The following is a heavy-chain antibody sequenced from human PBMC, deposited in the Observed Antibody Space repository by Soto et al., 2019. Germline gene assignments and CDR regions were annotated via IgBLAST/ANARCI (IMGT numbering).Heavy chain of an antibody. Sequence: GGSLRLSCAASGFTFSSYAMSWVRQAPGKGLEWVSAISGSGGSTYYADSVKGRFTISRDNSKNTLYLQMNSLRAEDTAVYYCAKDPFLLEWLLNEAFDIWGQGTMVTVSS. CDR3: AKDPFLLEWLLNEAFDI. CDR2: ISGSGGST. J-gene: IGHJ3*02. CDR1: GFTFSSYA. V-gene: IGHV3-23*01. D-gene: IGHD3-3*01.